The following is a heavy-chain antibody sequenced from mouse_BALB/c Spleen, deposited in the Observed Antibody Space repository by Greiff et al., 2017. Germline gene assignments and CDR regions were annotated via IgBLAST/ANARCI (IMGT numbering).Heavy chain of an antibody. CDR3: AREGGYDGAWFAY. D-gene: IGHD2-2*01. Sequence: EVHLVESGGGLVQPGGSLKLSCAASGFTFSSYTMSWVRQTPEKRLEWVAYISNGGGSTYYPDTVKGRFTISRDNAKNTLYLQMSSLKSEDTAMYYCAREGGYDGAWFAYWGQGTLVTVSA. CDR2: ISNGGGST. CDR1: GFTFSSYT. J-gene: IGHJ3*01. V-gene: IGHV5-12-2*01.